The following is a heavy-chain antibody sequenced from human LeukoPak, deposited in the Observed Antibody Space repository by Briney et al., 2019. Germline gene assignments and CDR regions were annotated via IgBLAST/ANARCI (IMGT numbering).Heavy chain of an antibody. Sequence: GASVKVSCKASGYTFTSYYMHWVRQAPGQGLEWMGWINPKSGGSNYAQNFQGRVTMTRDTSISTAYMELSRLRSDDTAVYYCARGTWFGEWGFDYWGQGTLVTVSS. CDR1: GYTFTSYY. J-gene: IGHJ4*02. CDR2: INPKSGGS. V-gene: IGHV1-2*02. CDR3: ARGTWFGEWGFDY. D-gene: IGHD3-10*01.